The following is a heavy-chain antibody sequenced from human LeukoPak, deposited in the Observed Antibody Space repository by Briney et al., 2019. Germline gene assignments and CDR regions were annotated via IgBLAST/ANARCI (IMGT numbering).Heavy chain of an antibody. Sequence: PGGSLRLSCAASGFSFDNYVMTWVRQPAGKGLEWVSGISDSGSIAYYADSVKGRFSLSRDNSKNTLYLQMNSLRAEDTAVYYCAKGRYYTSSPDAFDIWGQGTMVTVSS. D-gene: IGHD6-6*01. CDR1: GFSFDNYV. CDR3: AKGRYYTSSPDAFDI. CDR2: ISDSGSIA. V-gene: IGHV3-23*01. J-gene: IGHJ3*02.